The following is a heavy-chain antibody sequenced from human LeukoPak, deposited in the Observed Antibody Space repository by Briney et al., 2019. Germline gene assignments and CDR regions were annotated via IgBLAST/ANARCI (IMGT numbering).Heavy chain of an antibody. CDR1: GYSTSSGYY. CDR3: ASIRLDFDY. Sequence: SETLSLTCTVSGYSTSSGYYWGWVWQPPGKGLEWLGSNYHSGSTNYNPSLKSRLTILVDTFKNQFSLKLSSVTAADTAVYYCASIRLDFDYWGQGTLVTVSS. J-gene: IGHJ4*02. CDR2: NYHSGST. V-gene: IGHV4-38-2*02.